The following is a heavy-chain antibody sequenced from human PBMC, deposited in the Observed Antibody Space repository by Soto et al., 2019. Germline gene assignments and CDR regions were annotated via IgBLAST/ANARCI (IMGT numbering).Heavy chain of an antibody. CDR2: INPNSGGT. Sequence: ASVRVSCKASGYTFTGYYLHWVRQAPGQGLEWMGWINPNSGGTNYAQKFQDWVTMTRDTSISTAYMELSRLKSDDTAVYYCARLGQVEDYWGKGTQVTVSS. CDR1: GYTFTGYY. D-gene: IGHD6-6*01. J-gene: IGHJ4*02. V-gene: IGHV1-2*04. CDR3: ARLGQVEDY.